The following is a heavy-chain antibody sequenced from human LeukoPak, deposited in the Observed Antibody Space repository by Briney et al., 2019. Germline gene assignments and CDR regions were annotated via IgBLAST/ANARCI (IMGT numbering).Heavy chain of an antibody. V-gene: IGHV1-18*01. CDR3: ARERGGIGFKGDY. CDR2: ISPYNGDT. CDR1: VYTFTTYG. J-gene: IGHJ4*02. Sequence: ASVTVSFTSSVYTFTTYGISWVRQAPGQRREWMGWISPYNGDTKYAQKLQGRVTMTTDTSTSTVYMELRSLRSDDTAVYYCARERGGIGFKGDYWGQGTLVTVSS. D-gene: IGHD3-16*01.